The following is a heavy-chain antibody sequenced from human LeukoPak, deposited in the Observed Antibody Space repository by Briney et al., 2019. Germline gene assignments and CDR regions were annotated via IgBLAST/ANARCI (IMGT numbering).Heavy chain of an antibody. Sequence: PGGSLRLSCAASGFTFSSYAMSWVRQAPGKGLEWVSTISGSGGSTYYADSVKGRFTISRDNSKNTLYLQMNSLRAEDTAVYYCARDRPSGQQPPSYYFDYWGQGTLVTVSS. CDR3: ARDRPSGQQPPSYYFDY. CDR1: GFTFSSYA. CDR2: ISGSGGST. J-gene: IGHJ4*02. D-gene: IGHD6-13*01. V-gene: IGHV3-23*01.